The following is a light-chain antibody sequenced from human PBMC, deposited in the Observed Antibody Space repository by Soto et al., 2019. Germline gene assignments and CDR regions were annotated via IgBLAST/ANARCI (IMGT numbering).Light chain of an antibody. J-gene: IGKJ3*01. Sequence: IQLTQSPSSLSASVGDRVTITCRASQGLNTNLAWYQQKPGKAPNLLIYGASTLQKGVPSRFSGNGSGTVFTLTLSSLQPEDLATYYCQQSNNYFTFGPGTKVDIK. V-gene: IGKV1-9*01. CDR3: QQSNNYFT. CDR1: QGLNTN. CDR2: GAS.